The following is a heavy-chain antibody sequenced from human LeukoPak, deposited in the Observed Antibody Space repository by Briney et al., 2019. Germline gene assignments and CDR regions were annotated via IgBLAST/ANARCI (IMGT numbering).Heavy chain of an antibody. CDR2: ISYDGSNK. V-gene: IGHV3-30*18. CDR1: GFTFSSYG. Sequence: PGGSLRLSCAASGFTFSSYGMHWVRQAPGKGLEWVAVISYDGSNKYYADSVKGRFTISRDNSKNTLYLQMSSLRAEDTAVYYCAKDRVAVAGAYYGMDVWGQGTTVTVSS. CDR3: AKDRVAVAGAYYGMDV. D-gene: IGHD6-19*01. J-gene: IGHJ6*02.